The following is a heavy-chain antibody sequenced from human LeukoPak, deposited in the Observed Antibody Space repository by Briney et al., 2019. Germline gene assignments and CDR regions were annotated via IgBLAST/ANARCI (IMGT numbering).Heavy chain of an antibody. Sequence: SQTLSLTCSVSGGSISIGSYYWSWIRQPAGKGLVWIGRIYISGDTNCNPSRRSRVPISVHTAKNQFSLKLSSGTAADTAVYYCARGRGPKFYDTSGYTIDYWGQGTLVTVSS. CDR2: IYISGDT. CDR3: ARGRGPKFYDTSGYTIDY. V-gene: IGHV4-61*02. J-gene: IGHJ4*02. D-gene: IGHD3-22*01. CDR1: GGSISIGSYY.